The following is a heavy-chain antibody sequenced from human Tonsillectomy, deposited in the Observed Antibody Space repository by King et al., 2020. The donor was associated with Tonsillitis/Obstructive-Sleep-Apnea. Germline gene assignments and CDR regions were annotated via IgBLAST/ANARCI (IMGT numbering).Heavy chain of an antibody. CDR2: IYSGGST. V-gene: IGHV3-66*01. J-gene: IGHJ3*02. Sequence: VQLVESGGGLVQPGGSLRLSCAASGFTVSSNYMSWVRQAPGKGLEWVSVIYSGGSTYYADSVKGRFTISRDNSKNTLYLQMNSLRAEDTAVYYCARSRYYYDRSGSLDIWGQGTMVTVSS. D-gene: IGHD3-22*01. CDR1: GFTVSSNY. CDR3: ARSRYYYDRSGSLDI.